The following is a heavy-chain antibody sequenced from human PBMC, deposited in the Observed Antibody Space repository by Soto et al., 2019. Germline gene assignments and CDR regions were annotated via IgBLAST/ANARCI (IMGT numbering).Heavy chain of an antibody. CDR1: VASISGYY. J-gene: IGHJ4*02. CDR2: IYYTGST. D-gene: IGHD6-19*01. CDR3: ARGRHWLDY. V-gene: IGHV4-59*01. Sequence: PETMLLTCTVSVASISGYYWSWIRQPPGKGLEWGGYIYYTGSTNYNPSLKSRVTISVDTSKNHFTLILSSVTAADTAVYYCARGRHWLDYWGPGFLVTVSS.